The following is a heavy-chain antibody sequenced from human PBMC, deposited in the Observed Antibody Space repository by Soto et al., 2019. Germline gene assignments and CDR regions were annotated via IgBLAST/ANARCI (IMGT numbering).Heavy chain of an antibody. CDR3: ARGGSSSWTSLDY. Sequence: QVPLVQSGAEVVKPGASVKVSCKASGYSFTSYAMFWVRQAPGQRLEWMGWINAGTGNTKYSQKLQGRVTITRDTSASTAYMDLSVLRSEDTAVYYCARGGSSSWTSLDYWGQGTLVTVSS. V-gene: IGHV1-3*01. J-gene: IGHJ4*02. D-gene: IGHD6-13*01. CDR2: INAGTGNT. CDR1: GYSFTSYA.